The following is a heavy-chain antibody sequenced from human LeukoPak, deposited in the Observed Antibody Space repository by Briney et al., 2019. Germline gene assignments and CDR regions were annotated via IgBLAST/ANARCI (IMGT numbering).Heavy chain of an antibody. CDR2: TWYDGSER. CDR1: GFDFNTYG. V-gene: IGHV3-33*06. CDR3: AKDMSYDSSEFDDAFDI. D-gene: IGHD3-22*01. J-gene: IGHJ3*02. Sequence: GGSLRLSCAASGFDFNTYGMHWVRPAPGRGLEWLAGTWYDGSERSYADAVRGRFTIYRDNFKSTLFLQMNSLRAEDTALYYCAKDMSYDSSEFDDAFDIWGQGTMVTVSS.